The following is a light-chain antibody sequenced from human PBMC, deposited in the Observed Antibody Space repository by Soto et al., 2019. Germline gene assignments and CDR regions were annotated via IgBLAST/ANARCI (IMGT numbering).Light chain of an antibody. CDR2: KAS. J-gene: IGKJ1*01. V-gene: IGKV1-5*03. CDR3: QQYNSYPWT. Sequence: DIQMTQSPSTLSASVGDRVTITCWASQSISCWLAWYQQKPGKAPKLLIYKASSLESGVPSRFSGSGSGTEFTLTISSLQPDDFATYYCQQYNSYPWTFGQGTKVEIK. CDR1: QSISCW.